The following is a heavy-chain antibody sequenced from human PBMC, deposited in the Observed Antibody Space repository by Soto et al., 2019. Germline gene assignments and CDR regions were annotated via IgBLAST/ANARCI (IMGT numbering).Heavy chain of an antibody. Sequence: ASVKVSCKDSGYTFTSYAMHWVRQAPGQRLEWMGWINAGNGNTKYSQKFQGRVTITRDTSASTAYMELSSLRSEDTAVYYCARDWDYYDSSGTWGQGSLVTVSS. CDR1: GYTFTSYA. J-gene: IGHJ5*02. CDR2: INAGNGNT. CDR3: ARDWDYYDSSGT. D-gene: IGHD3-22*01. V-gene: IGHV1-3*01.